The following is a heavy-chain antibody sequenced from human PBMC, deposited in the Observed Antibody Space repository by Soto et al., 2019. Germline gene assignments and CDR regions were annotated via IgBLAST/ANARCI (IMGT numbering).Heavy chain of an antibody. J-gene: IGHJ5*02. CDR2: ISAYNGNT. Sequence: ASVKVSCKASGYTFTSYGISWVRQAPGQGLEWMGWISAYNGNTNYARKLQGRVTMTTDTSTSTAYMELRSLRSDDTAVYYCARVVVVVVAALGGHWFDPWGQGTLVTVSS. V-gene: IGHV1-18*04. CDR3: ARVVVVVVAALGGHWFDP. CDR1: GYTFTSYG. D-gene: IGHD2-15*01.